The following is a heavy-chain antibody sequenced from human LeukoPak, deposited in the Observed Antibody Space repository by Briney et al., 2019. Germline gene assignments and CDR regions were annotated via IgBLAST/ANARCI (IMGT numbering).Heavy chain of an antibody. J-gene: IGHJ4*02. Sequence: GGSLRLSCAASGFTFSSYSMNWVRQAPGKGLEWVSSSSSSSSYIYYADSVKGRFTISRDNAKNSLYLQMNSLRAEDTAVYYCARGDDYGDLVIDYWGQGTLVTVSS. CDR2: SSSSSSYI. D-gene: IGHD4-17*01. V-gene: IGHV3-21*01. CDR3: ARGDDYGDLVIDY. CDR1: GFTFSSYS.